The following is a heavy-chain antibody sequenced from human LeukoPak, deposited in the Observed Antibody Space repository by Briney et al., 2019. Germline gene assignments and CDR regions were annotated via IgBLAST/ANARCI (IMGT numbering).Heavy chain of an antibody. V-gene: IGHV3-48*03. CDR3: ARQSRQFGELLN. CDR1: GFTFDTYE. Sequence: PGGSLRLSCVASGFTFDTYEMNGVRQAPGKGLEWVSYIGSGGSSKYYADSVKGRFTISRDNAKNSLYLQMNSLRAEDTAIYYCARQSRQFGELLNWGQGTLVTVST. CDR2: IGSGGSSK. J-gene: IGHJ4*02. D-gene: IGHD3-10*01.